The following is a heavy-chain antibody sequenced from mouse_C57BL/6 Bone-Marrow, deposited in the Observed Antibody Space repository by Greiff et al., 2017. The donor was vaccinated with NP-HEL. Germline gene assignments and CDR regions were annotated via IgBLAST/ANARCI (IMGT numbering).Heavy chain of an antibody. J-gene: IGHJ3*01. V-gene: IGHV1-52*01. D-gene: IGHD1-1*01. CDR2: IDPSDSEN. CDR3: ASDYGSSSFAY. Sequence: QVQLQQPGAELVRPGSSVKLSCKASGYTFTSYWMHWVKQRPIQGLEWIGNIDPSDSENHYNQKFKDKATLTVGKSSSTAYMPLSSLTSEDSAVYCCASDYGSSSFAYWGQGTLVTVSA. CDR1: GYTFTSYW.